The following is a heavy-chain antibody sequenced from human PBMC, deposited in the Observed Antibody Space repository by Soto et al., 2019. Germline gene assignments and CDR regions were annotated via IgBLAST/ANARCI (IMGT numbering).Heavy chain of an antibody. CDR2: ISPYDGNT. J-gene: IGHJ6*02. V-gene: IGHV1-18*01. Sequence: ASVKVSCKASGYTFSSYGITWVRQPPGQGLKCLGWISPYDGNTKYAQILQGRVSMTTDTSTKTAYMEVRSLRSDDTAVYYCARGGYYDSSGSRNYHYYGMNVWGQGTTVTVSS. CDR3: ARGGYYDSSGSRNYHYYGMNV. D-gene: IGHD3-22*01. CDR1: GYTFSSYG.